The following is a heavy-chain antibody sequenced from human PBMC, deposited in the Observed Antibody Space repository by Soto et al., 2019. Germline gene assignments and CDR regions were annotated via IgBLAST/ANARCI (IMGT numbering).Heavy chain of an antibody. D-gene: IGHD6-19*01. J-gene: IGHJ4*02. V-gene: IGHV4-31*03. Sequence: SETLSLTCTVSGGSISSGGYYWSWIRQHPGKGLEWIGYIYYSGTTYYNPSFKSRVTISVDTSKNQYSLKLSSVTAADTAVYYCARNPAGSSGWYYFEYWGQGTLVTVSS. CDR1: GGSISSGGYY. CDR2: IYYSGTT. CDR3: ARNPAGSSGWYYFEY.